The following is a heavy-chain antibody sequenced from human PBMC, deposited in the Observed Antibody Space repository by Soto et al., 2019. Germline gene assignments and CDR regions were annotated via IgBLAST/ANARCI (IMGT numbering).Heavy chain of an antibody. CDR2: IYYSGST. CDR3: ASTPHLLRYFDWFLN. J-gene: IGHJ1*01. V-gene: IGHV4-39*01. D-gene: IGHD3-9*01. CDR1: GASISSSSYY. Sequence: SETLSLTCSVSGASISSSSYYWGWIRQPPGKGLEWIGSIYYSGSTYYNPSLKSRVTISVDTSKNQFSLKLSSVTAADTAVYYCASTPHLLRYFDWFLNWGQGTLVTVSS.